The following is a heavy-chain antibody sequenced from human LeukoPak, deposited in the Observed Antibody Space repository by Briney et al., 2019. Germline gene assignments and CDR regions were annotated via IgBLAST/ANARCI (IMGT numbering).Heavy chain of an antibody. Sequence: SETLSLTCAVYGGSFSGYYWSWIRQPPGKGLEWIGEINHSGSTNYNPSLKSRVTISVDTSKNQFSLKLSSVTAADTAVYYCARGRPQYVWGSYRYYFDYWGQGTLVNVSS. J-gene: IGHJ4*02. V-gene: IGHV4-34*01. CDR1: GGSFSGYY. CDR2: INHSGST. CDR3: ARGRPQYVWGSYRYYFDY. D-gene: IGHD3-16*02.